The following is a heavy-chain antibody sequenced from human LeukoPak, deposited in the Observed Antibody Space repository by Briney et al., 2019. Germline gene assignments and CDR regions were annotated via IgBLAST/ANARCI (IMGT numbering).Heavy chain of an antibody. V-gene: IGHV3-30*04. D-gene: IGHD5/OR15-5a*01. CDR1: GLTFSSYA. J-gene: IGHJ3*02. Sequence: GGSLRLSCAASGLTFSSYAMHWVRQAPGKGLEWVAVISHDGSNKYYADSVKGRFTISRDNSKNTLYLQMNSLRAEDTAVYYCTRISASNAFDIWGQGTMVTVSS. CDR3: TRISASNAFDI. CDR2: ISHDGSNK.